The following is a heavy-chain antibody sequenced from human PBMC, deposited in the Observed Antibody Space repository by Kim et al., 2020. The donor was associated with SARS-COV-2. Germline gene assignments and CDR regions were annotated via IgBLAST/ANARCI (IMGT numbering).Heavy chain of an antibody. J-gene: IGHJ6*02. V-gene: IGHV3-30*04. CDR3: ARGYDYIWGSYRPLDYYYSGRDV. D-gene: IGHD3-16*02. CDR2: ISYDGSNK. CDR1: GFTFSSYA. Sequence: GGSLRLSCAASGFTFSSYAMHWVRQAPGKGLEWVAVISYDGSNKYYVDSVKGRFTISRDNSKNTLYLQMISLRAEDTAVYYCARGYDYIWGSYRPLDYYYSGRDVWGQGTTVTVSS.